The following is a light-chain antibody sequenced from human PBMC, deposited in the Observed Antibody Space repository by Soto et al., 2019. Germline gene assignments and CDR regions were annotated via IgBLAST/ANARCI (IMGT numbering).Light chain of an antibody. CDR3: EQYCAPAIT. V-gene: IGKV3-20*01. CDR1: QSVCDNF. J-gene: IGKJ5*01. CDR2: GVS. Sequence: EIVLTQSPGTLSLSPGERATLSCRASQSVCDNFLAWFQQKPGQAPRLLMYGVSTRATGVPDRFSGSGSGTDFTLTISSLEPEDFGIYYCEQYCAPAITFGQGTRLDNK.